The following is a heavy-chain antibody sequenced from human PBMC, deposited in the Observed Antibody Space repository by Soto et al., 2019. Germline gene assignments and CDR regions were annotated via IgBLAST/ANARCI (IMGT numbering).Heavy chain of an antibody. CDR2: IIPIFGTA. J-gene: IGHJ5*02. Sequence: SVKVSCKASGGTFSSYAISWVRQAPGQGLEWMGGIIPIFGTANYAQKFQGRVTITADKSTSTAYMELSSLRSEDTAVYYCARDFHCSSTSCYVFDPWGQGTLVTVSS. V-gene: IGHV1-69*06. CDR3: ARDFHCSSTSCYVFDP. CDR1: GGTFSSYA. D-gene: IGHD2-2*01.